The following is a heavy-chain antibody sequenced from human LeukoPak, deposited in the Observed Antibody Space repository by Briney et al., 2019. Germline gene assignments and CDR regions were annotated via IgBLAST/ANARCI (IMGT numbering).Heavy chain of an antibody. D-gene: IGHD3-10*01. CDR1: GGTFSSYA. CDR3: ARDDPELRAFDI. Sequence: ASVKVSCKASGGTFSSYAISWVRQAPGQGLEWMGWINPNSGGTNYAQKFQGRVTMTRDTSISTAYMELSRLRSDDTAVYYCARDDPELRAFDIWGQGTMVTVSS. V-gene: IGHV1-2*02. J-gene: IGHJ3*02. CDR2: INPNSGGT.